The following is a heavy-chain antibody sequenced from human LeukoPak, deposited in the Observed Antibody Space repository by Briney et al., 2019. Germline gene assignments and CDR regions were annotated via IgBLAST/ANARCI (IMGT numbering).Heavy chain of an antibody. V-gene: IGHV3-74*01. D-gene: IGHD3-10*01. CDR1: GFTFSTYW. Sequence: GGSLRLSCAASGFTFSTYWMHWVRQAPGKGLVWVSTSNSDGSNTFYADSVKGRFTISRDNSKNTLYLQMNSLRAEDTAVYYCAGRSMVQGVIGDYWGQGTLVTVSS. CDR3: AGRSMVQGVIGDY. CDR2: SNSDGSNT. J-gene: IGHJ4*02.